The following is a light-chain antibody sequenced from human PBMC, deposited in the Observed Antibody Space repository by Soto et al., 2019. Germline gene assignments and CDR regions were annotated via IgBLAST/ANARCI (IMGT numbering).Light chain of an antibody. CDR3: AAWDDGLNAL. J-gene: IGLJ1*01. Sequence: QSVLTQPPSASGTPGQRVTISCSGGSSNIGSNPVNWYQQLPGAAPKLLIYIDDQRPSGVPDRFSGSKSGTSASLAISGLQPEDEADYYCAAWDDGLNALFGTGTKVTVL. CDR1: SSNIGSNP. V-gene: IGLV1-44*01. CDR2: IDD.